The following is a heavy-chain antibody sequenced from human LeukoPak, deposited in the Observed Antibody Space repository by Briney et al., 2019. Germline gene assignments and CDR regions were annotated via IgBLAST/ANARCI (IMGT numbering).Heavy chain of an antibody. CDR2: MRYDGSNK. Sequence: GGSLRLSCAASGFTFSRYGMHWVRQAPGKGLEWVTFMRYDGSNKYYADSVKGRFTISRDNSKNTLYLQMNSLRAEDTAVYYCARVPDHYYYYMDVWGKGTTVTVSS. V-gene: IGHV3-30*02. CDR1: GFTFSRYG. J-gene: IGHJ6*03. CDR3: ARVPDHYYYYMDV.